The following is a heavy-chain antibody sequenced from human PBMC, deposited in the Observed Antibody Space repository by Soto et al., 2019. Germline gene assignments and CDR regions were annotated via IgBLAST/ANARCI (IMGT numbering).Heavy chain of an antibody. V-gene: IGHV3-48*02. Sequence: EVQLVESGGGLVQPGGSLRLSCAASGFTFSSYSMNWVRQAPGKGLXWVSYISSSSSTIYYADSVKGRFTISRDNAKNSLYLQMNSLRDEDTAVYYCAREAYCGGDCYPYYYYYGMDVWGQGTTVTVSS. D-gene: IGHD2-21*02. CDR1: GFTFSSYS. CDR3: AREAYCGGDCYPYYYYYGMDV. J-gene: IGHJ6*02. CDR2: ISSSSSTI.